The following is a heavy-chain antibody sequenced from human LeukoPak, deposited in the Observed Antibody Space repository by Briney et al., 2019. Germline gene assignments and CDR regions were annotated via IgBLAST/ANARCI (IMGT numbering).Heavy chain of an antibody. J-gene: IGHJ4*02. CDR3: AREKKSSTSMDY. CDR1: GFTFSTYW. CDR2: INTDGSTT. Sequence: GGSLRLSCAASGFTFSTYWMHWVRQAPGKGLVWVSRINTDGSTTTYADSVKGRFTISRDNAKNTLYLQMNSLRAEDTAVYYCAREKKSSTSMDYWGQGTLVTVSS. D-gene: IGHD2-2*01. V-gene: IGHV3-74*01.